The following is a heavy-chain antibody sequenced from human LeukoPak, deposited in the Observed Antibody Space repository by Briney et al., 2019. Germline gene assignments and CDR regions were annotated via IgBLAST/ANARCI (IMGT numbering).Heavy chain of an antibody. D-gene: IGHD3-3*01. V-gene: IGHV1-46*03. J-gene: IGHJ4*02. CDR2: INPSGGST. CDR1: GYTFTSYY. CDR3: ARSPGSSVPHSYDFHDY. Sequence: ASVKVSCKASGYTFTSYYMHWLRQAPGQGLEWRGIINPSGGSTSYAQKFQGRVTMTRDTSTSTVYMELSSLRSEDTAVYYCARSPGSSVPHSYDFHDYWGQGTMVTVSS.